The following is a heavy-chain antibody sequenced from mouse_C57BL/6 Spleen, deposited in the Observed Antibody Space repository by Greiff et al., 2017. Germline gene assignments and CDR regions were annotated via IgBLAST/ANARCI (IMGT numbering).Heavy chain of an antibody. D-gene: IGHD1-1*01. V-gene: IGHV5-4*01. Sequence: EVKLVESGGGLVKPGGSLKLSCAASGFTFSSYAMSWVRQTPDKRLEWVATISDGGSYTYYPDNVKGRFTISRDNAKNNLYLQMSHLKSEDTAMYYCARDHGSSSFFAYWGQGTLVTVSA. CDR3: ARDHGSSSFFAY. CDR1: GFTFSSYA. J-gene: IGHJ3*01. CDR2: ISDGGSYT.